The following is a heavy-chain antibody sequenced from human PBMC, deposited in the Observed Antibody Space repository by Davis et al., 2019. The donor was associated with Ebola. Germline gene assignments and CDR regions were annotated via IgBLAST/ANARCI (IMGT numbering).Heavy chain of an antibody. D-gene: IGHD5-18*01. J-gene: IGHJ6*02. CDR2: IKQDGSEK. V-gene: IGHV3-7*01. Sequence: GESLKISCAASGFTFGSYWMTWVRQAPGKGLEWVANIKQDGSEKYYVDSVKGRFTISRDNAKNSLYLQMNSLRAEDTAVYYCARDRVDTAMVLYYYYGMDVWGQGTTVTVSS. CDR1: GFTFGSYW. CDR3: ARDRVDTAMVLYYYYGMDV.